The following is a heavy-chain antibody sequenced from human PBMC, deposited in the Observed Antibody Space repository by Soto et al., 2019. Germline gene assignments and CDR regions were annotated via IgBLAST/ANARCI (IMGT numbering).Heavy chain of an antibody. CDR3: ASLEWESTGYADY. V-gene: IGHV3-7*03. CDR2: VKRDGSEK. CDR1: GFTFGSNW. Sequence: GGSLRLSCAASGFTFGSNWMSWVRQAPGKGLEWVANVKRDGSEKYYVDSVKGRFTISRDNAKNTLYLQMNSLRADDTAVYYCASLEWESTGYADYWGQGTLVTVSS. J-gene: IGHJ4*02. D-gene: IGHD3-3*01.